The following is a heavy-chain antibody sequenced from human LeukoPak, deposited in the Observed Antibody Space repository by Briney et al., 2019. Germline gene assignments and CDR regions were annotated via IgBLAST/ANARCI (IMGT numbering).Heavy chain of an antibody. CDR3: ARPHYGSGSYDY. V-gene: IGHV4-38-2*02. Sequence: SETPSLTCTVSGYSISSGYYWGWIRQPPGKGLEWIGSIYHSGSTYYNPSLKSRVTISVDTSKNQFSLKLSSVTAADTAVYYCARPHYGSGSYDYWGQGTLVTVSS. D-gene: IGHD3-10*01. J-gene: IGHJ4*02. CDR2: IYHSGST. CDR1: GYSISSGYY.